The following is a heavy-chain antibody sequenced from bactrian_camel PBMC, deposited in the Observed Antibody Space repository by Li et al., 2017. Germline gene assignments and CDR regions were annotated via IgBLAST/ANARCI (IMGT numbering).Heavy chain of an antibody. Sequence: HVQLVESGGNSVQAGGSLRLSCAADGHSVSYYCMAWFRQAPGKGREKVAHIYFATGNTYLAASVKGRFTVSRDNANTTLYLQMNSLQPEDTAMYFCAADSRRLPGICSGSNTAYWGQGTQVTVS. CDR1: GHSVSYYC. CDR3: AADSRRLPGICSGSNTAY. CDR2: IYFATGNT. J-gene: IGHJ4*01. V-gene: IGHV3-2*01. D-gene: IGHD6*01.